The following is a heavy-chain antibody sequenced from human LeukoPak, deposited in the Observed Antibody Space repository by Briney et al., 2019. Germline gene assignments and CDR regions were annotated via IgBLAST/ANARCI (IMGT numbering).Heavy chain of an antibody. J-gene: IGHJ6*02. Sequence: EGSLRLSCAASGFTFSSYDMHWVRQATGKGLEWVSAIGTAGDTYYPGSVKGRFTISRENAKNSLYLQMNSLRARDTAVYYCARGSYGGYYYGMDVWGQGTTVTVSS. V-gene: IGHV3-13*01. D-gene: IGHD4-23*01. CDR1: GFTFSSYD. CDR2: IGTAGDT. CDR3: ARGSYGGYYYGMDV.